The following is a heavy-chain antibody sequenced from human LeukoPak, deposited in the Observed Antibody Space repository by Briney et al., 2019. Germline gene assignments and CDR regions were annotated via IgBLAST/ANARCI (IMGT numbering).Heavy chain of an antibody. Sequence: GGTLRLSCAASGFNFSTYGMSWVRQAPGKGLEWVSLVSGSGGSTYYGDSVKGRFTISRDNSENTLYLQMNSLRGEDTAVYYCARDGYSGSYYRLYYFFMDVWGKGTTVTVSS. CDR3: ARDGYSGSYYRLYYFFMDV. V-gene: IGHV3-23*01. CDR2: VSGSGGST. CDR1: GFNFSTYG. D-gene: IGHD1-26*01. J-gene: IGHJ6*03.